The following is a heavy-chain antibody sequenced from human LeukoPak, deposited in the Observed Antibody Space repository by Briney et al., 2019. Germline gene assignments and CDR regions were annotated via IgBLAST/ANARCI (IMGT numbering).Heavy chain of an antibody. Sequence: SETLSLTCTVSGGSISSYYWSWVRQPPWKGLEWIGYIYYSGSTNYNPSLKSRVTISVDTSKNQFSLKLSSVTAADTAVYYCARGSKYGSGSFTEYYFDYWGQGTLVTVSS. J-gene: IGHJ4*02. CDR3: ARGSKYGSGSFTEYYFDY. CDR1: GGSISSYY. CDR2: IYYSGST. D-gene: IGHD3-10*01. V-gene: IGHV4-59*08.